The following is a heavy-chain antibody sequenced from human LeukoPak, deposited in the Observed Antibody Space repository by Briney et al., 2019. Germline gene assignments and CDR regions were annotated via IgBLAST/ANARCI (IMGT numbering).Heavy chain of an antibody. CDR3: AKSSVWFGELLSPYY. D-gene: IGHD3-10*01. J-gene: IGHJ4*02. V-gene: IGHV3-30*02. CDR1: GFTFNSFG. Sequence: GGSLRLSCATSGFTFNSFGMHWVRQAPGKGLEWVAFIRYDGSNKYYADSVKGRFTISRDNSKNTLYLQMNSLRAEDTAVYYCAKSSVWFGELLSPYYWGQGTLVTVSS. CDR2: IRYDGSNK.